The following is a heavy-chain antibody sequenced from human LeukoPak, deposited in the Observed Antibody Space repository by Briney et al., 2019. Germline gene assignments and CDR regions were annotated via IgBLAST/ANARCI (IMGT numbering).Heavy chain of an antibody. Sequence: SETLSLTCTVSGGSISSYYWSWIRQPPGKGLEWIGYIYYSGSTNYNPSLKSRVTISVDASKNQFSLKLSSVTAADTAVYYCARDFRYSSGWYGGDDAFDIWGQGTMVTVSS. D-gene: IGHD6-19*01. V-gene: IGHV4-59*01. CDR1: GGSISSYY. CDR2: IYYSGST. CDR3: ARDFRYSSGWYGGDDAFDI. J-gene: IGHJ3*02.